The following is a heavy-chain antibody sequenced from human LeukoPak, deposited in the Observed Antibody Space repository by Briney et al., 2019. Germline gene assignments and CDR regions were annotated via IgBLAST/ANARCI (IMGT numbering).Heavy chain of an antibody. CDR3: ARPRGCGSSRCNNFDY. CDR1: GFAFSGYS. V-gene: IGHV3-7*01. CDR2: MNEYGSEI. Sequence: GGSLRLSCAVSGFAFSGYSMSWVRQAPGKGLEWVAKMNEYGSEIFYLDSVKGRFTISRDNAMNSLYLQMNSLRAEDTAVYYCARPRGCGSSRCNNFDYWGQGTLVTVSS. D-gene: IGHD2-2*01. J-gene: IGHJ4*02.